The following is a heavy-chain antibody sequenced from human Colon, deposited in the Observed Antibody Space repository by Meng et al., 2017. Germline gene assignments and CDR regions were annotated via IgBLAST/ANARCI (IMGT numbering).Heavy chain of an antibody. Sequence: QDQVKQSGPVFVKPPQTLSLACAIAGASVSSNPALWHWVRQSPSRGLAWLGQTYYRSEWQNHYGVSVKSRITINADTSRNHFSLHLNSVTPEDTAVYYCTTWYGEYWGQGTLVTVSS. CDR1: GASVSSNPAL. CDR2: TYYRSEWQN. J-gene: IGHJ4*02. CDR3: TTWYGEY. V-gene: IGHV6-1*01. D-gene: IGHD3-10*01.